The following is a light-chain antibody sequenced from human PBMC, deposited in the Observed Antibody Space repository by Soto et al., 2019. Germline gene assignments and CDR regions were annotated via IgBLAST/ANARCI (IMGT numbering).Light chain of an antibody. Sequence: EIGMTQSPVTLSVSPGERATLSCRASQSVSSDLAWYQHKPGQAPRLLIYGASTRATGIPARFSGRGSGTEFTLTISSLQSVDFAVYYCQQYDNWTQKFGQGTKV. CDR2: GAS. J-gene: IGKJ1*01. V-gene: IGKV3-15*01. CDR1: QSVSSD. CDR3: QQYDNWTQK.